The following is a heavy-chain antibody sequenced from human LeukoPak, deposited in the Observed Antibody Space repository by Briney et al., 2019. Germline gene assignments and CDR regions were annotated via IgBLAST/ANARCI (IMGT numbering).Heavy chain of an antibody. CDR2: ISGSGGST. CDR1: GFTFTNYA. CDR3: ARTRGSYNSGAFDY. D-gene: IGHD6-19*01. J-gene: IGHJ4*02. Sequence: PGGSLRLSCAVSGFTFTNYAMAWVRQAPGKGLEWVSTISGSGGSTYYAGSVKGRFTISRDNSKNTLYLQMNSLRAEDTAVYYCARTRGSYNSGAFDYWGQGTLVTVSS. V-gene: IGHV3-23*01.